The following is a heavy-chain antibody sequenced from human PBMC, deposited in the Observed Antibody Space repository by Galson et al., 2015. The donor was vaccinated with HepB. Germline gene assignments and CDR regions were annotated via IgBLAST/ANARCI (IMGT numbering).Heavy chain of an antibody. J-gene: IGHJ5*02. Sequence: SLRLSCAASGFTFSDYYMSWIRQAPGKGLESVSYISSSSYTNYADSVKGRFTISRDNAKNSLYLQMNSLRAEDTAVYYCARRGVTTDADWFDPWGQGTLVTVSS. D-gene: IGHD4-17*01. V-gene: IGHV3-11*06. CDR1: GFTFSDYY. CDR2: ISSSSYT. CDR3: ARRGVTTDADWFDP.